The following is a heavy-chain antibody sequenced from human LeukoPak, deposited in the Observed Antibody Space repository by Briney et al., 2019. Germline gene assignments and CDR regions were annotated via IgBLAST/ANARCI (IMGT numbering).Heavy chain of an antibody. CDR3: AKDRVVATMGDWFDP. Sequence: PWGSLRLSCAASGFTFSSYAMSWVRQAPGKGLEWVSAISGSGGSTYYADSVKGRFTISRDNSKNTLYLQMNSLRAEDTAVYYCAKDRVVATMGDWFDPWGQGTLVTVSS. CDR1: GFTFSSYA. D-gene: IGHD5-12*01. J-gene: IGHJ5*02. V-gene: IGHV3-23*01. CDR2: ISGSGGST.